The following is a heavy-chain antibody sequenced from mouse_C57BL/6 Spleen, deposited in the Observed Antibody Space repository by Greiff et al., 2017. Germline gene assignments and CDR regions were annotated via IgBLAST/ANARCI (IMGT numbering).Heavy chain of an antibody. CDR2: INPNYGTT. J-gene: IGHJ4*01. Sequence: VQLKESGPELVKPGASVTLSCKASGYSFTDYNMNWVKQSHGKGLEWIGVINPNYGTTSYNQKFKGKATLTVDQSSSTAYMQLNSLTSEDSAVYYCARSYGSYDYYAMDYWGKGTSVTVSS. CDR3: ARSYGSYDYYAMDY. V-gene: IGHV1-39*01. CDR1: GYSFTDYN. D-gene: IGHD2-1*01.